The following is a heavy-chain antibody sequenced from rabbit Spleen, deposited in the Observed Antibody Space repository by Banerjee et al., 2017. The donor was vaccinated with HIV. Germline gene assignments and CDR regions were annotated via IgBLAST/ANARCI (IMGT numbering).Heavy chain of an antibody. J-gene: IGHJ4*01. V-gene: IGHV1S45*01. D-gene: IGHD1-1*01. Sequence: EESGGDLVKPEGSLTLTCTASGFSFSSSYWICWVRQAPGKGLEWIACIYTGSTGSIHYASWAKGRFTISKTSSTTVTLQMTSLTVADTATYFCARDLTDAIGWNFNLWGPGTLVTVS. CDR2: IYTGSTGSI. CDR1: GFSFSSSYW. CDR3: ARDLTDAIGWNFNL.